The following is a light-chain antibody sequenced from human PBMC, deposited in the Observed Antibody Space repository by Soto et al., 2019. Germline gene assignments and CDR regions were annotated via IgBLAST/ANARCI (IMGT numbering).Light chain of an antibody. CDR1: QSVSSY. V-gene: IGKV3-11*01. Sequence: EIVLTQSPVTLSLSPGERATLSCRASQSVSSYLAWYQQKPGQAPRLLIYDASTRATGIAARFSGSGSGTNFTLTISSLEPEDFAVYYCHQRQYWPPITSGQGTRVDIK. CDR3: HQRQYWPPIT. CDR2: DAS. J-gene: IGKJ5*01.